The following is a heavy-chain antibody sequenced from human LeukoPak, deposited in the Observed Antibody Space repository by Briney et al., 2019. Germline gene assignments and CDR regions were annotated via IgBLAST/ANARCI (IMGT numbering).Heavy chain of an antibody. CDR1: GFTFSSYA. J-gene: IGHJ4*02. D-gene: IGHD5-24*01. V-gene: IGHV3-30-3*01. Sequence: GGSLRLSCAASGFTFSSYAMHWVRQAPGKGLEWVAVISYDGSNKYYADSVKGRFTISRDNSKNTLYLQMNSLRAEDTAVYYCARGWLQQSFDYWGQGTLVTVSS. CDR2: ISYDGSNK. CDR3: ARGWLQQSFDY.